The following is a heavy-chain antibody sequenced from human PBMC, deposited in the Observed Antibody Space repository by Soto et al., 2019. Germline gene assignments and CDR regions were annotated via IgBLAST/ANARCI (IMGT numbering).Heavy chain of an antibody. J-gene: IGHJ3*01. Sequence: LGESLKISCQGSGYSFPSDWIGWVRQMPGKGLEWMGSIYPADSDTRYSPAFQGQVTISADKSIRTAYLQWSSLKASDTATYYCARQKLWMATINNDAFDVWGQGTKVTVSS. D-gene: IGHD2-21*01. CDR3: ARQKLWMATINNDAFDV. V-gene: IGHV5-51*01. CDR2: IYPADSDT. CDR1: GYSFPSDW.